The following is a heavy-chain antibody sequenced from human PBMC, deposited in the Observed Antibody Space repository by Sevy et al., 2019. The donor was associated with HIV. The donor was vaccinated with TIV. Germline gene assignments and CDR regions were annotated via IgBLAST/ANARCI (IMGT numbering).Heavy chain of an antibody. D-gene: IGHD2-15*01. J-gene: IGHJ4*02. CDR3: ARVGYCSGGSCYPKGYFDY. CDR2: IKQDGSEK. CDR1: GFTFSSYW. V-gene: IGHV3-7*03. Sequence: GGSLRLSCAASGFTFSSYWMSWVRQAPGKGLEWVANIKQDGSEKYYVDSVKGRFTISRDNAKNSLYLQMNSLRAGDTAVYYCARVGYCSGGSCYPKGYFDYWGQGTLVTVSS.